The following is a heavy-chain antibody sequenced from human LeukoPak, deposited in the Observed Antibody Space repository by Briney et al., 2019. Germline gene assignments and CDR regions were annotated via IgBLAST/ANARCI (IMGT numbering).Heavy chain of an antibody. CDR2: IRSKPTGGTT. CDR1: GFTFDDHA. Sequence: GGSLRLSCAGSGFTFDDHAMSWVRQAPGKGLEWISFIRSKPTGGTTEYVASVKGRFTISRDDSKSVAYLQMDNLKTEDTAVYYCTRGGGASGVYYYYMDVWGNGTTVTVSS. D-gene: IGHD3-16*01. V-gene: IGHV3-49*04. J-gene: IGHJ6*03. CDR3: TRGGGASGVYYYYMDV.